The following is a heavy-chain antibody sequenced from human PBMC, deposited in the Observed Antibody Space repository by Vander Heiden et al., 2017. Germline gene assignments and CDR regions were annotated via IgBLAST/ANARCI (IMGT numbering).Heavy chain of an antibody. CDR2: ISGSGGST. V-gene: IGHV3-23*01. Sequence: EVQLLESGGGTVQPGVSMRLSCAASRFSFRSYAMCWVRQAPGKGLEWVSAISGSGGSTYYADSVKGRFTISRDNSKNTLYLQMNSLRAEDTAVYYCAKDPEYSGDFDYWGQGTLVTVSS. CDR3: AKDPEYSGDFDY. CDR1: RFSFRSYA. D-gene: IGHD1-26*01. J-gene: IGHJ4*02.